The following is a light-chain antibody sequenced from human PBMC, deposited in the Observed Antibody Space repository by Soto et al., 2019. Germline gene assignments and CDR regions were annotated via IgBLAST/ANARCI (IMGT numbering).Light chain of an antibody. CDR2: WAS. Sequence: KSXXSVLYSSNNKNYLAWYQQKPGQPPKLLIYWASTRESGVPDRFSGSGSGTDFTLTISSLQAEDVAVYYCQQYYSTPLTFGGGTKVDI. CDR3: QQYYSTPLT. CDR1: XSVLYSSNNKNY. V-gene: IGKV4-1*01. J-gene: IGKJ4*01.